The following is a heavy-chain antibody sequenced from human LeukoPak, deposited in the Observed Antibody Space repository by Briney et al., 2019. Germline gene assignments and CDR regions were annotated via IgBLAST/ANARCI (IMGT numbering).Heavy chain of an antibody. J-gene: IGHJ4*02. Sequence: ASVKVSCKASAYTLSGYYMHWVRQAPGQGLEWMGWINPKSGVTNYAQKFQVRVTMTWDTSINTTFMELSRLRSDDTAVYYCARRIAVAGSPVYYFDYWGQGTLVTVSS. D-gene: IGHD6-19*01. V-gene: IGHV1-2*02. CDR3: ARRIAVAGSPVYYFDY. CDR2: INPKSGVT. CDR1: AYTLSGYY.